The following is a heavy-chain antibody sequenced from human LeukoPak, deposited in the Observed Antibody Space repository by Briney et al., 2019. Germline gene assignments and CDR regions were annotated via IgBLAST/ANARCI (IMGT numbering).Heavy chain of an antibody. CDR1: GFTFSNYW. Sequence: GGSLRLSCEASGFTFSNYWMHWVRQAPGKGLAWVSRINSDGSDTSYADSVKGRFTISRDNGKNTLYLQMNNLRGEDTAVYYCARGGGSIIAVDFWGQGTLVTVSS. J-gene: IGHJ4*02. CDR2: INSDGSDT. D-gene: IGHD3-16*01. V-gene: IGHV3-74*01. CDR3: ARGGGSIIAVDF.